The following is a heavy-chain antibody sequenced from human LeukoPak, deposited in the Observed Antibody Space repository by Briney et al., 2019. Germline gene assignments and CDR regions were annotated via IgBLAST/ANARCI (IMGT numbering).Heavy chain of an antibody. Sequence: GGSLRLSCAASGFTFSTYSMNWVRQAPGKGLEWVSYISSSSSTIYYADSVKGRFTISRDSAKNSLYLQMNSLRAEDTAVYYCARGSGWHDYWGQGTLVTVSS. CDR3: ARGSGWHDY. J-gene: IGHJ4*02. CDR2: ISSSSSTI. V-gene: IGHV3-48*01. D-gene: IGHD6-19*01. CDR1: GFTFSTYS.